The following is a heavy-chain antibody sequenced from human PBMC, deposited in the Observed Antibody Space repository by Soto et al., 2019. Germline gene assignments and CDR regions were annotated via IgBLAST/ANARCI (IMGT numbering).Heavy chain of an antibody. D-gene: IGHD4-17*01. CDR3: ARRTYGDYSYWFDP. CDR2: MNPNSGNT. CDR1: GYTFTSYD. V-gene: IGHV1-8*01. Sequence: QVQLVQSGAEVKKPGASVKVSCKASGYTFTSYDINWVRQATGQGLEWMGWMNPNSGNTGYAQKFQGRVTMTRNTXKSTAYMELSSLRSEDTAVYYCARRTYGDYSYWFDPWGQGTLVTVSS. J-gene: IGHJ5*02.